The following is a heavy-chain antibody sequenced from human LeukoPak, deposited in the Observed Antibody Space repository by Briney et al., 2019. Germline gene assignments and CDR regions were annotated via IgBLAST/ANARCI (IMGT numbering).Heavy chain of an antibody. V-gene: IGHV3-21*01. CDR1: GFTFSSYS. CDR3: ARVVAVAGTGAYAFDI. D-gene: IGHD6-19*01. CDR2: ISSSSSYI. Sequence: PGGSLRLSCAASGFTFSSYSMYWVRQAPGKGLEWVSSISSSSSYIYYADSVKGRFTISRDNAKNSLYLQMNSLRAEDTAVYYCARVVAVAGTGAYAFDIWGQGTMVTVSS. J-gene: IGHJ3*02.